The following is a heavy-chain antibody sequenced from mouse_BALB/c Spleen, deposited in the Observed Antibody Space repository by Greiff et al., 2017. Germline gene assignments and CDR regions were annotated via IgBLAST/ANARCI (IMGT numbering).Heavy chain of an antibody. CDR2: IDPANGNT. V-gene: IGHV14-3*02. J-gene: IGHJ3*01. CDR3: ASGYGNYWFAY. CDR1: GFNIKDTY. Sequence: VQLKQSGAELVKPGASVKLSCTASGFNIKDTYMHWVKQRPEQGLEWIGRIDPANGNTKYDPKFQGKATITADTSSNTAYLQLSSLTSEDTAVYYCASGYGNYWFAYWGQGTLVTVSA. D-gene: IGHD2-10*02.